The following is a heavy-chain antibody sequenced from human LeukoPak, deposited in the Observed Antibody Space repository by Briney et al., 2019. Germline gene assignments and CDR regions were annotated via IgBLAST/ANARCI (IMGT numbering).Heavy chain of an antibody. CDR2: ISAYNGNT. J-gene: IGHJ2*01. CDR1: GYTFTSYG. D-gene: IGHD2-2*01. CDR3: ARGRGVVPADKPDWYFDL. V-gene: IGHV1-18*01. Sequence: ASVKVSCKASGYTFTSYGISWVPHAPGQGLEWMGWISAYNGNTNYAQKLQGRVTMTTDTSTSTAYMELRSLRSDDTAVYYCARGRGVVPADKPDWYFDLWGRGTLVTISS.